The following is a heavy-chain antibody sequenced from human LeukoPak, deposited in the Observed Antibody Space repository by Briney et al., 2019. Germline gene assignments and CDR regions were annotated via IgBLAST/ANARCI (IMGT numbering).Heavy chain of an antibody. V-gene: IGHV4-59*01. Sequence: SETLSLTCTVSGGSISSYYWSWIRQPPGKGLEWIGYIYYSGSTNYNTSLKSRVTISVDTSKNQFSLKLSSVTAADTAVYYCARVASFCTNGVCYLAHFDYWGQGTLVTVSS. CDR1: GGSISSYY. CDR2: IYYSGST. J-gene: IGHJ4*02. CDR3: ARVASFCTNGVCYLAHFDY. D-gene: IGHD2-8*01.